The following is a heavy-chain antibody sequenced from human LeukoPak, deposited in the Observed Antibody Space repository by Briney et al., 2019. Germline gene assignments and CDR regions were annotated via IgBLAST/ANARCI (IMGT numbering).Heavy chain of an antibody. V-gene: IGHV3-48*02. CDR1: GFTFNSCD. Sequence: GWSLRLSCAASGFTFNSCDMNWVRQARGKGLEWVAYITGTSSTIYYTESVKGRVTISRDNAKNSLYLQMNSLRDEDAAVYYCARDAYDTTAYYYFDYWGQGTLVTVSS. D-gene: IGHD3-22*01. CDR2: ITGTSSTI. CDR3: ARDAYDTTAYYYFDY. J-gene: IGHJ4*02.